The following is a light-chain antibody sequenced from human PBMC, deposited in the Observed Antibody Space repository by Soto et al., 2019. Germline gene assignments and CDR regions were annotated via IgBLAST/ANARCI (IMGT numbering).Light chain of an antibody. CDR2: EVS. V-gene: IGLV2-14*01. CDR3: SSYSSSITVL. J-gene: IGLJ2*01. Sequence: QSVLTQPASVSGSPGQSITISCTGTSSDVGAYNYVSWYQQHPGKVPKLMIYEVSNRPSGVSNRFSGSKSGNTASLTISGLQAEDEAYYYCSSYSSSITVLFGGGTKVTVL. CDR1: SSDVGAYNY.